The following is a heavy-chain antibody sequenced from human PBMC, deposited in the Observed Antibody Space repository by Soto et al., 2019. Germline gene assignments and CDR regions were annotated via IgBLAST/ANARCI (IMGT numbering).Heavy chain of an antibody. D-gene: IGHD2-15*01. Sequence: SETLSLTCTVSGGSISSGGYYWSWIRQHPGKGLEWIGYIYYSGSTYYNPSLKSRVTISVDTSKNQFSLKLSSVTAADTAVYYCARDSRGYCSGGSCENYYYYGMDVWGKGTMVTVSS. J-gene: IGHJ6*04. CDR3: ARDSRGYCSGGSCENYYYYGMDV. CDR1: GGSISSGGYY. V-gene: IGHV4-31*03. CDR2: IYYSGST.